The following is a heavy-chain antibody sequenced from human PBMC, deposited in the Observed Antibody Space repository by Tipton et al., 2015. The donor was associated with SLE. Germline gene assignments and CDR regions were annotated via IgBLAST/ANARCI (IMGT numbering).Heavy chain of an antibody. J-gene: IGHJ6*02. CDR3: ARDKGIWEWELPGGMDV. Sequence: QVQLVQSGAEVKKPGASVKVSCKASGYTFTSYGISWVRQAPGQGLEWMGWVSAYNGNTNYAQKLQGRVTMTTDTSTSTAYMELRSLRSDDTAVYYCARDKGIWEWELPGGMDVWGQGTTVTVSS. V-gene: IGHV1-18*01. CDR2: VSAYNGNT. D-gene: IGHD1-26*01. CDR1: GYTFTSYG.